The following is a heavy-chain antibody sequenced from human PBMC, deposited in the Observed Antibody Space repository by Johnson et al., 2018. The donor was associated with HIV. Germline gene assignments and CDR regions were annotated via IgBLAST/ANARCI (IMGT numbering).Heavy chain of an antibody. Sequence: VQLVESGGGVVRPGGSLRLSCAASGFTFDDYGMSWVRQAPGKGLEWVSGISWNSGSIGYADSVKGRFPITRDNAKNSLYLQMNSLSAEDTAVYYCANGRAWELLSELEREYTEFEEWGQGTKVSVSS. D-gene: IGHD1-26*01. CDR2: ISWNSGSI. J-gene: IGHJ3*01. V-gene: IGHV3-20*04. CDR1: GFTFDDYG. CDR3: ANGRAWELLSELEREYTEFEE.